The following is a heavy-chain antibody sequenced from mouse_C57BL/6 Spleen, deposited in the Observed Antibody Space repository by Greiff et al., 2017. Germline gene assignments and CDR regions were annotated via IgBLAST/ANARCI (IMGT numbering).Heavy chain of an antibody. J-gene: IGHJ2*01. CDR2: INPNNGGT. Sequence: EVQLQQSGPELVKPGASVKIPCKASGYTFTDYNMDWVKQSHGKSLEWIGDINPNNGGTIYNQKFKGKATLTVDKSSSTAYMELRSLTSEDTAVYYCARLDYGSSYEYFDYWGQGTTLTVSS. CDR1: GYTFTDYN. V-gene: IGHV1-18*01. D-gene: IGHD1-1*01. CDR3: ARLDYGSSYEYFDY.